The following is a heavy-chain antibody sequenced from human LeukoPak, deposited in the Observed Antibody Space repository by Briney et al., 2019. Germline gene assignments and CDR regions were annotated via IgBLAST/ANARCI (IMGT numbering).Heavy chain of an antibody. CDR1: GGSVSSGSYY. CDR3: ARDGYYGSGSFDP. Sequence: SETLSLTCTVSGGSVSSGSYYWSWIRQPPGKGLEWIGYFYYSGSTNYNPSLKSRVTISMNTSKNQFSLRLNSVTAADTAVYYCARDGYYGSGSFDPWGQGTLVTVSS. V-gene: IGHV4-61*01. J-gene: IGHJ5*02. CDR2: FYYSGST. D-gene: IGHD3-10*01.